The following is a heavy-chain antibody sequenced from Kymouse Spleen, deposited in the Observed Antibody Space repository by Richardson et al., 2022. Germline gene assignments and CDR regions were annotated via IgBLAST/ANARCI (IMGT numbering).Heavy chain of an antibody. D-gene: IGHD3-10*01. CDR1: GGSISSSSYY. CDR2: IYYSGST. V-gene: IGHV4-39*01. Sequence: QLQLQESGPGLVKPSETLSLTCTVSGGSISSSSYYWGWIRQPPGKGLEWIGSIYYSGSTYYNPSLKSRVTISVDTSKNQFSLKLSSVTAADTAVYYCARDYYGSGSSVYYYYGMDVWGQGTTVTVSS. CDR3: ARDYYGSGSSVYYYYGMDV. J-gene: IGHJ6*02.